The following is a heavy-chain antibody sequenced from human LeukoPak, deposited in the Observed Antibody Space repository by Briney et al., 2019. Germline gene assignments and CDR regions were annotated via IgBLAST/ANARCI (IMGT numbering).Heavy chain of an antibody. V-gene: IGHV4-39*01. CDR2: IYYSGST. CDR3: ARRSGLIYGDWYYFDY. J-gene: IGHJ4*02. CDR1: CGSISSSSYY. Sequence: SETLSLTCTVSCGSISSSSYYWGWIRQPPGEGPGGVGSIYYSGSTYYNPSLKSRVTISVDTSKNQFSLKLSSVTAADTAVYYCARRSGLIYGDWYYFDYWGQGTLVTVSS. D-gene: IGHD4-17*01.